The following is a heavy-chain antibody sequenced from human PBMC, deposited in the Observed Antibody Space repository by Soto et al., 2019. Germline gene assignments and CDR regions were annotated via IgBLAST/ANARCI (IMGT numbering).Heavy chain of an antibody. CDR2: IYYSGST. V-gene: IGHV4-59*01. D-gene: IGHD3-16*01. CDR1: GGSISSYY. Sequence: QVQLQESGPGLVKPSETLSLTCTVSGGSISSYYWSWIRQPPGKGLEWIGYIYYSGSTNYNPSLKSRVTISVDTSKNQFSLKLSSVTAADTAVYYCARSGGRWLQDSYGMDVWGQGTTVTVSS. CDR3: ARSGGRWLQDSYGMDV. J-gene: IGHJ6*02.